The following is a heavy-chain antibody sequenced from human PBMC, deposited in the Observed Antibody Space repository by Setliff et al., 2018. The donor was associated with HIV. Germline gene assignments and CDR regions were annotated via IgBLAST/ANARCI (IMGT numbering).Heavy chain of an antibody. J-gene: IGHJ3*02. D-gene: IGHD3-22*01. CDR3: ARDVRYYYDSSGYRTYAFDI. V-gene: IGHV1-69*13. CDR2: IIPIFGTA. CDR1: GGTFSSYA. Sequence: ASVKVSCKASGGTFSSYAISWVRQAPGQGLEWMGGIIPIFGTANYVQKFQGRVTITADESTSTAYMELSSLRSEDTAVYFCARDVRYYYDSSGYRTYAFDIWGQGTMVTVSS.